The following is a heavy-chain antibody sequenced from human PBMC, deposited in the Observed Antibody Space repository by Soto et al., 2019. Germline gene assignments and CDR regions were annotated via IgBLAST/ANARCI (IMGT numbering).Heavy chain of an antibody. J-gene: IGHJ5*02. CDR1: GYTFFTYD. CDR2: ISTYSGDT. D-gene: IGHD5-12*01. V-gene: IGHV1-18*01. CDR3: ARHHGPTTSENWFDP. Sequence: QVHLVQSGVEVKTPGASVKVSCQASGYTFFTYDISWVRQAPGQGLEWTGWISTYSGDTKYAQKFQGRVTMTTDTSTTTAYLELRSLRSSDTAVYYCARHHGPTTSENWFDPWGQGTLVTVSS.